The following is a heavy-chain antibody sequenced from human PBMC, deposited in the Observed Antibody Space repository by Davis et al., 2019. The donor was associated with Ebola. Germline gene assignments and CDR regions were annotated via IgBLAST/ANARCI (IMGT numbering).Heavy chain of an antibody. CDR2: ISSSGSTI. Sequence: GESLKISCAASGFTFSDSYMSWIRQAPGKGLEWVSYISSSGSTIYYADSVKGRFTISRDNAKNSLYLQMNSLRAEDTAVYYCARDGDYCGGDCYPIDYWGQGTLVTVSS. CDR1: GFTFSDSY. CDR3: ARDGDYCGGDCYPIDY. V-gene: IGHV3-11*01. J-gene: IGHJ4*02. D-gene: IGHD2-21*02.